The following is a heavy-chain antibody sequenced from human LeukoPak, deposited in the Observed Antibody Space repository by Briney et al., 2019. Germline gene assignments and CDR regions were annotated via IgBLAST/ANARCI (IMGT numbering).Heavy chain of an antibody. CDR2: INPNSGGT. D-gene: IGHD2-15*01. CDR3: ARCSGSCYLNWFDP. CDR1: GYTFTGYY. J-gene: IGHJ5*02. V-gene: IGHV1-2*02. Sequence: GASVKVSCKASGYTFTGYYMHWVRQAPGQGLEWMGWINPNSGGTNYAQKFQGRVTMTRDTSISTAYIELSRLRSDDTAVYYCARCSGSCYLNWFDPWGQGTLVTVSS.